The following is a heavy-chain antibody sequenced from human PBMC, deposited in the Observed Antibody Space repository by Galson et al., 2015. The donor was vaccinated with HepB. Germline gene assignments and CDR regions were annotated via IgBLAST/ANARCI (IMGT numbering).Heavy chain of an antibody. CDR1: GDTFSSYA. CDR2: IIPIFGTA. V-gene: IGHV1-69*13. D-gene: IGHD5-18*01. CDR3: ARGYSYGYWMDV. Sequence: SVKVSCKASGDTFSSYAISWVRQAPGQGLEWMGGIIPIFGTANYAQKFQGRVTITADESTSTAYMELSSLRSEDTAVYYCARGYSYGYWMDVWGQGTTATVSS. J-gene: IGHJ6*02.